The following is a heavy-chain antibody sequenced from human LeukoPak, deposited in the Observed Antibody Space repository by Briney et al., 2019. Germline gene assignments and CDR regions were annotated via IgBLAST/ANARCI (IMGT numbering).Heavy chain of an antibody. CDR1: GGSISSYY. V-gene: IGHV4-59*01. CDR2: ICYSGST. Sequence: SETLSLTCTVSGGSISSYYWSWIRQPPGKGLEWIGYICYSGSTNYNPSLKSRVTISVDTSKNQFSLKLSSVTAADTAVYYCARGDREVVPAAIEWFDPWGQGTLVTVSS. J-gene: IGHJ5*02. CDR3: ARGDREVVPAAIEWFDP. D-gene: IGHD2-2*01.